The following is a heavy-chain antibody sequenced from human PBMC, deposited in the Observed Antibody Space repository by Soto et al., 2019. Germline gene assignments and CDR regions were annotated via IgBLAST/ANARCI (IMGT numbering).Heavy chain of an antibody. CDR3: ARLAYSHYST. D-gene: IGHD5-12*01. CDR2: IYYSGTT. V-gene: IGHV4-39*01. Sequence: PSETLSLTCTVSGGSIKVGGYYWFWIRQPPGKGLEWVATIYYSGTTYYNPSLKSRLTISLDTSRNQFSLDLTSVTAADTAVYYCARLAYSHYSTWGQGTLVTVSS. CDR1: GGSIKVGGYY. J-gene: IGHJ4*02.